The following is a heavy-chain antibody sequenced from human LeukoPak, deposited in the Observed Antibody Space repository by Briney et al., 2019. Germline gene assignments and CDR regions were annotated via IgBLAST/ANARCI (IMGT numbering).Heavy chain of an antibody. CDR2: ISAYNGNT. V-gene: IGHV1-18*01. D-gene: IGHD3-16*02. CDR3: ARNKYDYVWGSYRYTGGPEYLYFDY. J-gene: IGHJ4*02. Sequence: GASVKVSCKASGGTFSSYAISWVRQAPGQGLEWMGWISAYNGNTNYAQKLQGRVTMTTDTSTSTAYMELRSLRSDDTAVYYCARNKYDYVWGSYRYTGGPEYLYFDYWGQGTLVTVSS. CDR1: GGTFSSYA.